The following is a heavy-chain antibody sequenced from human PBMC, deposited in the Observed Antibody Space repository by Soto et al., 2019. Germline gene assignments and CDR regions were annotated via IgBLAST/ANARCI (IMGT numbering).Heavy chain of an antibody. CDR3: ARDIGFDYVN. D-gene: IGHD3-16*01. J-gene: IGHJ4*02. Sequence: GGSLRLSCAVSGFNVRSYWMSWVRQAPGKGLEWVASIKEDGSEIYYLQSVRGRFTISRDSARNALQLAMNYLSAEDTATYFCARDIGFDYVNWGQGTLVTVSS. CDR1: GFNVRSYW. CDR2: IKEDGSEI. V-gene: IGHV3-7*01.